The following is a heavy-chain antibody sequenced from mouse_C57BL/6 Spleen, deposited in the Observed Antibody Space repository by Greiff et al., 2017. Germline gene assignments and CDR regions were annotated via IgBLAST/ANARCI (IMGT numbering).Heavy chain of an antibody. CDR2: ISYDGSN. Sequence: EVKLVESGPGLVKPSQSLSLTCSVTGYSITSGYYWNWIRQFPGNKLEWMGYISYDGSNNYNPSLKNRISITRDTSKNQFFLKLNSVTTEDTATYYCAIDQGDYQFAYWGQGTLVTVSA. D-gene: IGHD2-4*01. V-gene: IGHV3-6*01. CDR1: GYSITSGYY. CDR3: AIDQGDYQFAY. J-gene: IGHJ3*01.